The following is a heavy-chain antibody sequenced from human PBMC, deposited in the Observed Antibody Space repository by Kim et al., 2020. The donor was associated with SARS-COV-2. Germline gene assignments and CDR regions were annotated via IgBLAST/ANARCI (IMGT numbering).Heavy chain of an antibody. CDR3: ARDRRTGMAGGMDV. Sequence: AQKFQGRVTMTRDTSISTAYMELSRLRSDDTAVYYCARDRRTGMAGGMDVWGQGTTVTVSS. V-gene: IGHV1-2*02. J-gene: IGHJ6*02. D-gene: IGHD1-1*01.